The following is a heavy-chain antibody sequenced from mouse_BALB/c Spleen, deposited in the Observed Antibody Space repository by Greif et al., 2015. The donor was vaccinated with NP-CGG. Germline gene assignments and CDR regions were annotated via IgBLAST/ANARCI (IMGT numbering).Heavy chain of an antibody. Sequence: EVQLVESGGGLVQPGGSRKLSCAASGFTFSSFGMHWVRQAPEKGLEWVAYISSGSSTIYYADTVKGRFTISRDNPKNTLFLQMTSLRSEDTAMYYCAREGWLLREYAMDYWGQGTSVTVSS. D-gene: IGHD2-3*01. CDR2: ISSGSSTI. J-gene: IGHJ4*01. CDR3: AREGWLLREYAMDY. V-gene: IGHV5-17*02. CDR1: GFTFSSFG.